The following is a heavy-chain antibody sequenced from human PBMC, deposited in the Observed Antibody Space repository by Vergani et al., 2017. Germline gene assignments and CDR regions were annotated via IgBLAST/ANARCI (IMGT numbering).Heavy chain of an antibody. D-gene: IGHD2/OR15-2a*01. CDR3: ANSVIAGNVGVAYFGMDV. Sequence: QVQILQSGGGVVQPGGSLILSCTLSGFTFNTYGIHWVRQAPGKGLEWVSFIRYDGSSEYYGDSVKGRFTISRDKSQNTVNLQMNSLRTEDTAVYFCANSVIAGNVGVAYFGMDVWGRGTTVTVSS. CDR2: IRYDGSSE. CDR1: GFTFNTYG. J-gene: IGHJ6*02. V-gene: IGHV3-30*02.